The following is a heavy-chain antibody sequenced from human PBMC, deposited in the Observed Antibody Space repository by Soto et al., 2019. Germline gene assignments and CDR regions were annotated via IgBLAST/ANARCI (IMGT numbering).Heavy chain of an antibody. Sequence: QVQLQESGPGLVKPSQTLSLTCTVSGGSFTSDHYWSYLRHPPGEGREWIGNFDYRGTTYYNPTLTRRVTISMGTSTEQSSVMLSFVTAADTAVYYCARASNSLSGFDIWGQGTVVTVSS. CDR1: GGSFTSDHY. V-gene: IGHV4-30-4*01. CDR3: ARASNSLSGFDI. CDR2: FDYRGTT. D-gene: IGHD3-10*01. J-gene: IGHJ3*02.